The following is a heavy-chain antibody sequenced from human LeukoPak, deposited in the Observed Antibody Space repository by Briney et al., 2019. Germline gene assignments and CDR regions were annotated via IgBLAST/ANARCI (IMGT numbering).Heavy chain of an antibody. V-gene: IGHV4-59*01. Sequence: SETLSLTCTVSGGSIGTYYWSWIRQPPGKGLEWIGYIYYNGYTDYNPPLKSRVTISLHTSKNQFSLKLSSVTAADTAVYYCARDRHWTNDWVFDYWGQGTLVTVSS. CDR1: GGSIGTYY. D-gene: IGHD1/OR15-1a*01. CDR2: IYYNGYT. CDR3: ARDRHWTNDWVFDY. J-gene: IGHJ4*02.